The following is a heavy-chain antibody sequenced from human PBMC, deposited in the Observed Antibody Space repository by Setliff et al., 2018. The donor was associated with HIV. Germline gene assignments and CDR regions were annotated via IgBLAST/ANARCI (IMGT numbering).Heavy chain of an antibody. CDR1: GCSISSHF. CDR3: ARAYYDHLWASYRFDY. J-gene: IGHJ4*02. Sequence: PSETLSLTCTVSGCSISSHFWSWIRQPPGKGLEWIGNIHHTGSVHYNPSLKSRVTMSVDTSTSQFSLRLTSMTAADTAVYYCARAYYDHLWASYRFDYWGQGTLVTVSS. D-gene: IGHD3-16*02. V-gene: IGHV4-59*11. CDR2: IHHTGSV.